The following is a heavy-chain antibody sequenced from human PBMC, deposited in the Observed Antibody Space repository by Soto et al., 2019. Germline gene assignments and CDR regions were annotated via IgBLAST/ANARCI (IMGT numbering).Heavy chain of an antibody. V-gene: IGHV4-39*01. CDR3: TTYGGDTGRFDY. CDR2: SGTT. D-gene: IGHD4-17*01. CDR1: GASMSSTNYY. Sequence: QLQLQESGPGLVKPSETLSLTCTVSGASMSSTNYYWGWIRQPPEKGPEWIGSGTTFYNPSLRGRVPISVDTSKNQFSLELDSVTAADTAVYYCTTYGGDTGRFDYWGQGTLVTVSS. J-gene: IGHJ4*02.